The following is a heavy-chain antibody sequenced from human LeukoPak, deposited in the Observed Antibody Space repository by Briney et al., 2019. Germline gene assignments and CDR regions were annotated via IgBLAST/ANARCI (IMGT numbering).Heavy chain of an antibody. D-gene: IGHD3-3*01. V-gene: IGHV3-23*01. Sequence: PGGSLRLSCGASGFTFSSHAMAWVRQAPGKGLEWVSAISISGDTTYYADAVKGRFTISRDNSKNTVYLQMNSLRAEDTAVYYCAKVPWLGIFGVDSVDYWGQGTLVTVSS. CDR1: GFTFSSHA. CDR3: AKVPWLGIFGVDSVDY. CDR2: ISISGDTT. J-gene: IGHJ4*02.